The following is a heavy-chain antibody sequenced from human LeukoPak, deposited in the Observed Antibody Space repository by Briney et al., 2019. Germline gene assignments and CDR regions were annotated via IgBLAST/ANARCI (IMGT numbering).Heavy chain of an antibody. CDR1: GFTFSTYW. Sequence: PGESLRLSCAASGFTFSTYWMHWVRRATGKALVWVSRISTDGSVTSYADSVKGRFTISRDNATNTMYPQMNSLRAEDTAVYYCARIGGSGSYSGHYFDHWGQGTLVTVPS. J-gene: IGHJ4*02. D-gene: IGHD3-10*01. V-gene: IGHV3-74*01. CDR3: ARIGGSGSYSGHYFDH. CDR2: ISTDGSVT.